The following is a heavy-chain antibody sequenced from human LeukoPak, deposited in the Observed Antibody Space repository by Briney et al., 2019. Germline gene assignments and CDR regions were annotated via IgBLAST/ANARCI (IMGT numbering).Heavy chain of an antibody. D-gene: IGHD1-1*01. CDR1: GGSMSSYY. V-gene: IGHV4-59*01. CDR2: INYSENMDRDNT. CDR3: ARGRAGIDR. Sequence: SETLSLTCTVSGGSMSSYYWSWIRQPPGKGLEWIGYINYSENMDRDNTNYSPSLKSRVTMSLVMSKNHCFLNLTSVTAADSAVYYCARGRAGIDRWGRGTLVIVS. J-gene: IGHJ5*02.